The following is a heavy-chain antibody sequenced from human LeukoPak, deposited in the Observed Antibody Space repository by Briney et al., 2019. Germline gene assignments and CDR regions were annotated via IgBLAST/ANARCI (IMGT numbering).Heavy chain of an antibody. CDR1: GFTFSSYA. J-gene: IGHJ4*02. D-gene: IGHD3/OR15-3a*01. CDR3: ARAFGLTDY. V-gene: IGHV3-30-3*01. CDR2: ISYDGNNE. Sequence: GRSLRLSCAASGFTFSSYAIHWVRQAPDKGLEWVAVISYDGNNEYYADCVKGRFTVSRDNSKNTLHLQMDSLRAEDTAVYYCARAFGLTDYWGQGTLVTVSS.